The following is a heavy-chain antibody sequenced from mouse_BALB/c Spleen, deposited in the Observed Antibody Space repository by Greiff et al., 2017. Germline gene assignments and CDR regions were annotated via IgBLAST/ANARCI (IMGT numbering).Heavy chain of an antibody. Sequence: QVQLQQSGAELVRPGTSVKISCKASGYAFSSSWMNWVKQRPGQGLEWIGRIYPGDGDTNYNGKFKGKATLTADKSSSTAYMQLSSLTSVDSAVYFCARSTGFDYWGQGTTLTVSS. CDR2: IYPGDGDT. J-gene: IGHJ2*01. CDR3: ARSTGFDY. CDR1: GYAFSSSW. V-gene: IGHV1-82*01.